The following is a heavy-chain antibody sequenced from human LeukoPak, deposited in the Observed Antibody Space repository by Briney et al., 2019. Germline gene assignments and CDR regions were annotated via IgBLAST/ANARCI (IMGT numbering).Heavy chain of an antibody. Sequence: SVKVSCKASGGTFSSYAISWVRQAPGQGLEGMGGIIPIFGTANYAQKFQGRVTITADKSTSTAYMELSSLRSEDTAVYYCATEVESYSSGWDDAFDIWGQGTMVTVSS. J-gene: IGHJ3*02. CDR2: IIPIFGTA. CDR3: ATEVESYSSGWDDAFDI. D-gene: IGHD6-19*01. V-gene: IGHV1-69*06. CDR1: GGTFSSYA.